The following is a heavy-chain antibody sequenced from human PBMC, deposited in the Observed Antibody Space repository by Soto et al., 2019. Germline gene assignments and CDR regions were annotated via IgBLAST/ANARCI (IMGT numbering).Heavy chain of an antibody. V-gene: IGHV4-31*03. Sequence: KTSETLSPTCTVSGGSISSGGYYWSWIRQHPGKGLEWIGYIYYSGSTYCNPSLKSRVTISVDTSKNQFSLKLSSVTAADTAVYYCARVSLVVHWFDPWGQGTLVTVSS. CDR2: IYYSGST. J-gene: IGHJ5*02. CDR1: GGSISSGGYY. D-gene: IGHD2-15*01. CDR3: ARVSLVVHWFDP.